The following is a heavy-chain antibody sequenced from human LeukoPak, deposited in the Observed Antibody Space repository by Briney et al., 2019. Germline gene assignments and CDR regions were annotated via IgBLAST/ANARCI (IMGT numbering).Heavy chain of an antibody. V-gene: IGHV4-59*08. J-gene: IGHJ4*02. Sequence: SSETLSLTCTVSGGSISGYYWSWVRQPPLKGLEWIGYIYSSGITRYSPSPKSRLTISVDTSKNQFSLRLSSVTAADTALYYCARLATDSDILTGSDYWGQGTLVTVSS. D-gene: IGHD3-9*01. CDR2: IYSSGIT. CDR1: GGSISGYY. CDR3: ARLATDSDILTGSDY.